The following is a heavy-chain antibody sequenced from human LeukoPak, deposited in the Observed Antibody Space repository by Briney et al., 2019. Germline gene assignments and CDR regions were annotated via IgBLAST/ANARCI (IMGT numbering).Heavy chain of an antibody. CDR3: ANWIGSSSRDY. CDR1: GFTLSTYW. V-gene: IGHV3-21*04. J-gene: IGHJ4*02. D-gene: IGHD6-6*01. CDR2: ISSSSSYI. Sequence: NAGGSLRLSCAASGFTLSTYWMTWVRQAPGKGLEWVSSISSSSSYIYSADSLKGRFTISRDNSNNALYLQMDSLRAEDAAVYYCANWIGSSSRDYRGQGTLVTVSS.